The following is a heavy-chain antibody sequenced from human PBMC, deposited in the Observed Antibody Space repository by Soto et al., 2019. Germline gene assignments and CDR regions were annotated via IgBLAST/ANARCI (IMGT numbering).Heavy chain of an antibody. D-gene: IGHD6-6*01. V-gene: IGHV1-58*01. CDR2: IVVGSGNT. Sequence: GASVKVSCKASGFTFTSSAVQWVRQARGQRLEWIGWIVVGSGNTNYAQKFQERVTITRDMSTSTAYMELSSLRSEDTAVYYCAAELAARQDGLYYYYGMDVWGQGKKVTVAS. CDR1: GFTFTSSA. J-gene: IGHJ6*02. CDR3: AAELAARQDGLYYYYGMDV.